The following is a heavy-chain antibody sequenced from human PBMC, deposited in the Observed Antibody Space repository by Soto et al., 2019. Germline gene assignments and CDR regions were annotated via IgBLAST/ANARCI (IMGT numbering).Heavy chain of an antibody. CDR2: IYHSGST. D-gene: IGHD3-10*01. CDR3: AGDYGGNRWGKWCDS. V-gene: IGHV4-38-2*02. Sequence: PSETLSLTCAVSGYSISSGYYWGWIRQPPGKGLEWIGSIYHSGSTYYNPSLKSRVTISVDTPKNQFSLKLSSVTAVGTAVYYCAGDYGGNRWGKWCDSWGRGTRVAVSS. J-gene: IGHJ5*02. CDR1: GYSISSGYY.